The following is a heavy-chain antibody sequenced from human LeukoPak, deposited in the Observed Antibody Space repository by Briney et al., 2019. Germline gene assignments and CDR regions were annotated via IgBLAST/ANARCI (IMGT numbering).Heavy chain of an antibody. CDR3: ARDLSPWEDIVVLRSLDTSNNWFDP. D-gene: IGHD2-15*01. V-gene: IGHV3-21*01. Sequence: PGGSLRLSCAASGFTFSSYSMTWVRQAPGKGLEWVSSISSSSSYIYYADSVKGRFTISRDNAKNSLYLQMNSLRAEDTAVYYCARDLSPWEDIVVLRSLDTSNNWFDPWGQGTLVTVSS. J-gene: IGHJ5*02. CDR2: ISSSSSYI. CDR1: GFTFSSYS.